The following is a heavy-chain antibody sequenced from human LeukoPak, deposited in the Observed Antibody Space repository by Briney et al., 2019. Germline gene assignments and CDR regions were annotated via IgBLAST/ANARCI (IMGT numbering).Heavy chain of an antibody. D-gene: IGHD1-26*01. CDR3: AKDEWERHIVFDI. CDR2: ISGSGGST. Sequence: GGSLRLSCAASGFIFENYWMNWVRQAPGKGLEWVSAISGSGGSTYYADSVKGRFTISRDNSKNTLYLQMNSLRAEDTAVYYCAKDEWERHIVFDIWGQGTMVTVSS. CDR1: GFIFENYW. V-gene: IGHV3-23*01. J-gene: IGHJ3*02.